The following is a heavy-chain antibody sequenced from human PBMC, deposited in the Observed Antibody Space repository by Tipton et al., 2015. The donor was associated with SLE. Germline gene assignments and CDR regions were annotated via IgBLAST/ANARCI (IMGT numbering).Heavy chain of an antibody. CDR2: INHSGST. CDR1: GGSISSGGYY. CDR3: ARGRYGSASGYFQH. V-gene: IGHV4-39*07. D-gene: IGHD3-10*01. Sequence: TLSLTCTVSGGSISSGGYYWSWIRQPPGKGLEWIGEINHSGSTNYNPSLKSRVTISVDTSKNQFSLKLSSVTAADTAVYYCARGRYGSASGYFQHWGQGTLVTASS. J-gene: IGHJ1*01.